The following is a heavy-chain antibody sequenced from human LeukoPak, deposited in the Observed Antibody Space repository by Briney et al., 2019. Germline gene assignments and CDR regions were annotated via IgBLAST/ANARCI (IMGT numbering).Heavy chain of an antibody. Sequence: SETLSLTCTVSGGSISSYYWSWIRQPPGKGLEWIGYIYYSGSTNYNPSLKSRVTISVDTSKNQFSLKLSSVTAADTAVYYCARQIGAGTDYLSAFDIWGQGTMVTVSS. J-gene: IGHJ3*02. D-gene: IGHD6-19*01. V-gene: IGHV4-59*08. CDR3: ARQIGAGTDYLSAFDI. CDR2: IYYSGST. CDR1: GGSISSYY.